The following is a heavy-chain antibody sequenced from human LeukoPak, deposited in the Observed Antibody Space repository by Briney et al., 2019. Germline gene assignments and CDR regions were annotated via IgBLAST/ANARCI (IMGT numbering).Heavy chain of an antibody. CDR3: ARHVANVGSDY. CDR1: GYRFTTSW. J-gene: IGHJ4*02. CDR2: IYPGESDT. D-gene: IGHD1-26*01. Sequence: GESLKISCKGSGYRFTTSWIAWVSQMPGKGLEWMGMIYPGESDTRYSPSFQGQVTISADKSISTTYLQWSSLRASDTAMYYCARHVANVGSDYWGQGTLVTVSS. V-gene: IGHV5-51*01.